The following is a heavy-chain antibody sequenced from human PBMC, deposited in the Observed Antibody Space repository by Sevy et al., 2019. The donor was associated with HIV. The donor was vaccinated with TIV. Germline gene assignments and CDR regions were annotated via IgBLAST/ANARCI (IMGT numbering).Heavy chain of an antibody. V-gene: IGHV3-48*01. D-gene: IGHD3-16*02. CDR3: VRTVSGSYRYDDY. CDR1: GFSFSSYS. J-gene: IGHJ4*02. Sequence: GGSLRLSCGASGFSFSSYSMNWVRQAPGKGLEWVSYITRSSSARDYADSLKGRFTISRDKAKNSLFLQMNSLRVEDTAVYYCVRTVSGSYRYDDYWGQGTLVTVSS. CDR2: ITRSSSAR.